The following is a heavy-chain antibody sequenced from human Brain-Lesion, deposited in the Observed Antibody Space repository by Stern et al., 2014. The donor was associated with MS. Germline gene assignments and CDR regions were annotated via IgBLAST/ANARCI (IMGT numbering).Heavy chain of an antibody. V-gene: IGHV4-34*01. Sequence: QVQLQQWGAGLLKPSETLSLTCAVSGGSFSGYYWTWIRQSPEKGLELIGQIDHRGSAKYNPSLKSRVTMSVDTSNTQFSLKLSSVTAADTAVYYCARGPYYFDGGGYHYWGQGTQVTVSS. D-gene: IGHD3-22*01. CDR2: IDHRGSA. J-gene: IGHJ4*02. CDR3: ARGPYYFDGGGYHY. CDR1: GGSFSGYY.